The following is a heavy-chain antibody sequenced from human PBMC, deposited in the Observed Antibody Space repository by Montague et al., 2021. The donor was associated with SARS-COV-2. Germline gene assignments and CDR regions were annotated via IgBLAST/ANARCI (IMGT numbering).Heavy chain of an antibody. V-gene: IGHV4-31*03. CDR1: GGSIISGGYY. CDR2: IYYSGST. CDR3: ARGLYGSGSYYNWFDP. Sequence: TLSLTCTVSGGSIISGGYYWSWIRQHPGKGLEWIGYIYYSGSTYYNPSLKSRVTLSVDTSKDQFSLQLSSVTAADTAVHYCARGLYGSGSYYNWFDPWGQGTLVTVSS. D-gene: IGHD3-10*01. J-gene: IGHJ5*02.